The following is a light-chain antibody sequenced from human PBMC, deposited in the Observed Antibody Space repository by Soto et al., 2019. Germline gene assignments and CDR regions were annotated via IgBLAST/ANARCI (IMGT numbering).Light chain of an antibody. J-gene: IGLJ1*01. V-gene: IGLV2-14*03. Sequence: QSALTQPASVSGSPGQSITISCTGTSSEVGAYNFVSWYQHHPDKAPKVVIYDVANRPSGVSYRFSASKSGNTASLTISGLQAVDVSYYYCKSFTSSNTYVFGTGTKFTVL. CDR2: DVA. CDR1: SSEVGAYNF. CDR3: KSFTSSNTYV.